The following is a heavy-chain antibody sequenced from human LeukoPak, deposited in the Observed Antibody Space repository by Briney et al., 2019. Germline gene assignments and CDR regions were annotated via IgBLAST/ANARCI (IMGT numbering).Heavy chain of an antibody. V-gene: IGHV4-39*07. CDR1: GGSISSGDYY. Sequence: PSETLSLTCTVSGGSISSGDYYWSWIRQPPGKGLEWIGEINHSGSTNYNPSLKSRVTISVDTSKNQFSLKLSSVTAADTAVYYCARDNPWIQLLNDYWGQGTLVTVSS. J-gene: IGHJ4*02. CDR2: INHSGST. CDR3: ARDNPWIQLLNDY. D-gene: IGHD5-18*01.